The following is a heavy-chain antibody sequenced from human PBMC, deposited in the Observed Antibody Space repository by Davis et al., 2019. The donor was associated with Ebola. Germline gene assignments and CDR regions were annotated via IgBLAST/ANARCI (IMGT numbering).Heavy chain of an antibody. Sequence: AASVKVSCKASGYTFTSYGISWVRQAPGQGLEWMGWISAYNGNTNYAQKLQGRVTVTTDTSTSTAYMELRSLRSDDTAVYYCARDHGGNHRGGYYYYYGMDVWGQGTTVTVSS. CDR1: GYTFTSYG. CDR3: ARDHGGNHRGGYYYYYGMDV. V-gene: IGHV1-18*01. J-gene: IGHJ6*02. CDR2: ISAYNGNT. D-gene: IGHD4-23*01.